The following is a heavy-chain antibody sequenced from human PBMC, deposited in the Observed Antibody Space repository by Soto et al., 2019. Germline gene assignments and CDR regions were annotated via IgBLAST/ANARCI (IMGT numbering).Heavy chain of an antibody. V-gene: IGHV4-39*01. D-gene: IGHD1-26*01. Sequence: QLQLQESGPGLVKPSETLSLTCTVSGGSISSSSYYWGWIRQPPGKGLEWIGSIYYSGSTYYNPSIKSRVTLSVDTSKNQFSLKLSSVTAADTAVYYCAKYQVLGIVGARSFDYWGQGTLVTVSS. CDR2: IYYSGST. CDR3: AKYQVLGIVGARSFDY. CDR1: GGSISSSSYY. J-gene: IGHJ4*02.